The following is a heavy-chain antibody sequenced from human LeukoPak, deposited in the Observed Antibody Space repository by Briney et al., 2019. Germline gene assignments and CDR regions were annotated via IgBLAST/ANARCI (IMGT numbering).Heavy chain of an antibody. CDR2: ICTSGDCT. V-gene: IGHV3-23*01. CDR3: AKGYCSSTSCPGGY. CDR1: GFTFKNYG. D-gene: IGHD2-2*01. Sequence: GGSLRLSCAASGFTFKNYGMSWVRQAPGKGLEWVSAICTSGDCTYYGDSVKGRFTISRDNSKNTLYLQMNSLRAEDTAVYYCAKGYCSSTSCPGGYWGQGTLVTVSS. J-gene: IGHJ4*02.